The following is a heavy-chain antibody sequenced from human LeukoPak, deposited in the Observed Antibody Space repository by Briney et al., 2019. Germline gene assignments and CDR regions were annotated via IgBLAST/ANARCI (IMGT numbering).Heavy chain of an antibody. D-gene: IGHD4-17*01. CDR1: GFTFSNYA. J-gene: IGHJ4*02. CDR3: AKDDGGSVTTRDFEY. Sequence: GGSLRLSCAASGFTFSNYALSWVRQVPGKGLEWVSGITGSGGSTYYADSVKGRFTISRDNSKNTLYLQMNSLRAEDTAVYFCAKDDGGSVTTRDFEYWGQGTLVTVSS. CDR2: ITGSGGST. V-gene: IGHV3-23*01.